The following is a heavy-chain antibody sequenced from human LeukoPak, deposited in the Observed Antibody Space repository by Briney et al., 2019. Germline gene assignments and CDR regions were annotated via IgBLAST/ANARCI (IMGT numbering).Heavy chain of an antibody. CDR3: ARAPPSAKGLYDY. CDR1: GFTFSSYA. J-gene: IGHJ4*02. CDR2: ISYDGSNK. Sequence: GGSLSLSCAASGFTFSSYAMHWVRQAPGKGLEWVAVISYDGSNKYYADSVKGRFTISRDNSKNTLYLQMNGLRAEDTAVYYCARAPPSAKGLYDYWGQGTLVTVSS. V-gene: IGHV3-30-3*01. D-gene: IGHD2-15*01.